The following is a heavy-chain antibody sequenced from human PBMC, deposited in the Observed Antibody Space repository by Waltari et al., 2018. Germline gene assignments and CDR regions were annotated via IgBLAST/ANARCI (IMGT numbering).Heavy chain of an antibody. Sequence: QVQLQESGPGLVKPSQTLSLTCTVSGGSISSGSYYWSWIRQPAGKGLEWIGRIYTSGSTNYTPSLKSRVTISLDTSKNQFSLKLSSVTAADTAVYYCAREGYCSGGSCYDYWGQGTLVTVSS. J-gene: IGHJ4*02. CDR3: AREGYCSGGSCYDY. D-gene: IGHD2-15*01. CDR1: GGSISSGSYY. V-gene: IGHV4-61*02. CDR2: IYTSGST.